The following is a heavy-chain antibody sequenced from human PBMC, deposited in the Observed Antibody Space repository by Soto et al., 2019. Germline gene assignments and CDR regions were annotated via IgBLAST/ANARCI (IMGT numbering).Heavy chain of an antibody. Sequence: ASVKVSCKASGYTFTSYDINWVRQATGQGLEWMGWMNPNSGNTGYAQKFQGRVTMTRNTSMSTAYMELSSLRSEDTAVYYCARAPYSNYYYYYYYMDVWGKGTTVTVSS. CDR2: MNPNSGNT. V-gene: IGHV1-8*01. J-gene: IGHJ6*03. CDR3: ARAPYSNYYYYYYYMDV. D-gene: IGHD4-4*01. CDR1: GYTFTSYD.